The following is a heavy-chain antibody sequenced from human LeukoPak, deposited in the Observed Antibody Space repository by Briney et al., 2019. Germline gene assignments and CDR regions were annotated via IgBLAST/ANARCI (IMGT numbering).Heavy chain of an antibody. CDR3: ARNRGWYATDV. CDR1: GGSVRSDMSH. V-gene: IGHV4-61*01. CDR2: VHYSGSA. J-gene: IGHJ6*02. Sequence: SETLSLTCSVSGGSVRSDMSHWSWIRQPPGEGLEWIGYVHYSGSANYNPSLESRVAMSLDHSKNQFSLDLISVTSADTAVYYCARNRGWYATDVWGQGAAVTVSS. D-gene: IGHD6-19*01.